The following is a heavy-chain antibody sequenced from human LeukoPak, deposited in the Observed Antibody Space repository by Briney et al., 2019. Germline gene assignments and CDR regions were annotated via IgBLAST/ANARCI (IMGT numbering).Heavy chain of an antibody. CDR2: INPNSGGT. CDR3: ARDXXRXXSGGSCYSDNWFDP. J-gene: IGHJ5*02. Sequence: GASVKVSCKASGYTFTGYYMHWVRQAPGQGLEWMGWINPNSGGTNYAQKFQGRVTMTRDTSISTAYMELSRLRSDDTAVYYCARDXXRXXSGGSCYSDNWFDPWGQGTLVTVSS. D-gene: IGHD2-15*01. CDR1: GYTFTGYY. V-gene: IGHV1-2*02.